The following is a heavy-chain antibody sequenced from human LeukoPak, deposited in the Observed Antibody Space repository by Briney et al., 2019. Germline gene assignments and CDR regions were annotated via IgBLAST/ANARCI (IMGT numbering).Heavy chain of an antibody. CDR2: IKQDGSEK. J-gene: IGHJ4*02. V-gene: IGHV3-7*01. Sequence: GGSLRLSCAASGFRLSTYWMSWVRQAPGKGLEWVANIKQDGSEKCYVDSVKGRFTISRDNGKNSLYLQMNSLRAEDTAVHYCARDGKSAALDYWGQGTLVTVSS. CDR3: ARDGKSAALDY. D-gene: IGHD6-13*01. CDR1: GFRLSTYW.